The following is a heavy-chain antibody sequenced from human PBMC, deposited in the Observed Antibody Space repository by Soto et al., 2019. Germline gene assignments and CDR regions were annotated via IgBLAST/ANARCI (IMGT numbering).Heavy chain of an antibody. CDR2: IYYSGST. V-gene: IGHV4-39*01. CDR1: GGSISSSSYY. D-gene: IGHD3-22*01. J-gene: IGHJ4*02. CDR3: ARRHWDYDSSGYGGSFDY. Sequence: QLQLQESGPGLVKPSETLSLTCTVSGGSISSSSYYWGWIRQPPGKGLGWIGSIYYSGSTYYNPSLKSRVTISVDTSKNQFSLKLSSVTAADTAVYYCARRHWDYDSSGYGGSFDYWGQGTLVTVSS.